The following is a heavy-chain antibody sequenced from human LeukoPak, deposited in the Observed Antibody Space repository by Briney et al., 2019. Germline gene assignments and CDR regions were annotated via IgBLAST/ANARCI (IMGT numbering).Heavy chain of an antibody. CDR3: ARSHMVRGVIFHEIARFDP. Sequence: SETLSLTCTVSGGSISSGDYYWSWIRQPPGKGLEWIGYIYYSGSTYYNPSLKSRVTISVDTSKNQSSLKLSSVTAADTAVYYCARSHMVRGVIFHEIARFDPWGQGTLVTVSS. D-gene: IGHD3-10*01. CDR1: GGSISSGDYY. J-gene: IGHJ5*02. CDR2: IYYSGST. V-gene: IGHV4-30-4*01.